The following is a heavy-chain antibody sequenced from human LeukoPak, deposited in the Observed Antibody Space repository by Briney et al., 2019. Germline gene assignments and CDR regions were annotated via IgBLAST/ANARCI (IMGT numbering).Heavy chain of an antibody. D-gene: IGHD5-18*01. J-gene: IGHJ3*02. Sequence: SSETLSLTCAVYGGSFSGYYWSWIRQPPGKGLEWIGEINHSGSTNYNPSLKSRVTISVDTSKNQFSLKLSSVTAADTAVYYCARGRRSGEWIQLWYGHAFDIWGQGTMVTVSS. CDR1: GGSFSGYY. CDR3: ARGRRSGEWIQLWYGHAFDI. CDR2: INHSGST. V-gene: IGHV4-34*01.